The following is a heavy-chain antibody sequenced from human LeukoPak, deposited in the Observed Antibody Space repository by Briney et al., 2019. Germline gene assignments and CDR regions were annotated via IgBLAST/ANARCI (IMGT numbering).Heavy chain of an antibody. Sequence: ASVKVSCKASGGTFSSYAISWVRQAPGQGLEWMGRIIPIFGTANYAQKFQGRVTITADESTSTAYMELSSLRSEDTAVYYCARDHGGNSEFDYWGQGTLVTVSS. CDR3: ARDHGGNSEFDY. D-gene: IGHD4-23*01. J-gene: IGHJ4*02. CDR1: GGTFSSYA. CDR2: IIPIFGTA. V-gene: IGHV1-69*13.